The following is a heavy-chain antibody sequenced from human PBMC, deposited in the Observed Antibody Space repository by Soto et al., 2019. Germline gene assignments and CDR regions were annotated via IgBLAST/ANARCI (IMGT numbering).Heavy chain of an antibody. J-gene: IGHJ6*02. CDR1: GFTFSSYS. D-gene: IGHD3-10*01. Sequence: GGSLRLSCAASGFTFSSYSMNWVRQAPGKGLEWVSSISSSSSYIYYADSVKGRFTISRDNAKNSLYLQMNSLRAEDTAVYYCAVWFGELLPPHYYYYGMDVWGQGTTVTVSS. V-gene: IGHV3-21*01. CDR3: AVWFGELLPPHYYYYGMDV. CDR2: ISSSSSYI.